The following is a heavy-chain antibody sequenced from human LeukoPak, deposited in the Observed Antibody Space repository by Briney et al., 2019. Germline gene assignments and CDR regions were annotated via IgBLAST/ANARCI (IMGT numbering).Heavy chain of an antibody. J-gene: IGHJ4*02. CDR1: GYTFTSYG. CDR3: QMYYDFWSGYYGTDY. Sequence: ASVKVSCKASGYTFTSYGISWVRRAPGQGLEWMGWISAYNGNTNYAQKLQGRVTMTTDTSTSTAYMELRSLRSDDTAVYYCQMYYDFWSGYYGTDYWGQGTLVTVSS. CDR2: ISAYNGNT. D-gene: IGHD3-3*01. V-gene: IGHV1-18*01.